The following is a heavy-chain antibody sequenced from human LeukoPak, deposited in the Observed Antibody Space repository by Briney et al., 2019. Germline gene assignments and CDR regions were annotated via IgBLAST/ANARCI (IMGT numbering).Heavy chain of an antibody. CDR2: INHSGST. V-gene: IGHV4-34*01. J-gene: IGHJ4*02. CDR1: GGSFSGYY. Sequence: PSETLSLTCAVYGGSFSGYYWSWIRQPPGKGLEWIGEINHSGSTNYNPSLKSRVTISVDTSKNQFSLKLSSVTAADTAVYYCARADIVVVPAAIFYTSGAFDYWGQGTLVTVSS. CDR3: ARADIVVVPAAIFYTSGAFDY. D-gene: IGHD2-2*02.